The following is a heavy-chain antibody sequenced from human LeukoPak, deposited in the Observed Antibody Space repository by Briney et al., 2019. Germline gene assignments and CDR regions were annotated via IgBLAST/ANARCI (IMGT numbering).Heavy chain of an antibody. V-gene: IGHV3-21*01. CDR3: ANVAGVSSGAFDY. Sequence: PGGSLRLSCTESRFTFRSYTMNWVRQAPGKGLEWVSSIDRSSSHIYYADSVKGRFAISRDNSKNTLYLQMNSLRAEDTAVYYCANVAGVSSGAFDYWGQGTLVTVSS. CDR2: IDRSSSHI. CDR1: RFTFRSYT. D-gene: IGHD3-22*01. J-gene: IGHJ4*02.